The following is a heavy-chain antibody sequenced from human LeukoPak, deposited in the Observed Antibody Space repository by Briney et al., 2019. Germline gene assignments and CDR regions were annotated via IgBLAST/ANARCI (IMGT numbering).Heavy chain of an antibody. D-gene: IGHD5-12*01. CDR3: ARDRSGYDYWYFDY. J-gene: IGHJ4*02. CDR2: IYTSGST. Sequence: SETLSLTCTVSGGSISSYYWSWIRQPAGKGLEWIGRIYTSGSTNYNPSLKSRVTMSVDTPKNQFSLKLSSVTAADTAVYYCARDRSGYDYWYFDYWGQGTLVTVSS. V-gene: IGHV4-4*07. CDR1: GGSISSYY.